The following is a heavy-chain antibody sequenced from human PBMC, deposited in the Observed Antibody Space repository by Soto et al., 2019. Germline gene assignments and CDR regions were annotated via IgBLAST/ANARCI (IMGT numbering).Heavy chain of an antibody. J-gene: IGHJ1*01. CDR3: AREENCSGGTCYSEYFHR. CDR2: VNPSGGST. V-gene: IGHV1-46*01. CDR1: GYLFAAYS. D-gene: IGHD2-15*01. Sequence: ASVKVSCKASGYLFAAYSMHWVRLAPGQGLEWMGVVNPSGGSTKYAQNFQGRVTMTRDTSTTTIYMELSSLRSDDTAIYYCAREENCSGGTCYSEYFHRWGQGTRVTVCS.